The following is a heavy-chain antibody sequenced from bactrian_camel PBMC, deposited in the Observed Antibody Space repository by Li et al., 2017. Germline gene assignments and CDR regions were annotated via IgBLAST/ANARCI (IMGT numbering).Heavy chain of an antibody. CDR1: GYTRGYYC. Sequence: HVQLVESGGGSVKAGGSLRLSCAASGYTRGYYCMAWFRQVPDKEREWVSSITTDGNTMHAVSVRGRFTISRDNAKNTLYLQMNGLKTEDTAVYYCVRGRPGATISNYLRSRGTQVTVS. V-gene: IGHV3S55*01. D-gene: IGHD4*01. J-gene: IGHJ4*01. CDR2: ITTDGNT.